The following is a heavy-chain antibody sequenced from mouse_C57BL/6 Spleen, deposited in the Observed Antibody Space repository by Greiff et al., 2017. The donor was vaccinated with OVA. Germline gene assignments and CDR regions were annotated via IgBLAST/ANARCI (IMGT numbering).Heavy chain of an antibody. Sequence: EVKLVESGGGLVKPGGSLKLSCAASGFTFSDYGMHWVRQAPEKGLEWVAYISSGSSTIYYADKVKGRFTISRDNAKNTLCLQMTSLGSEDTAMYYCTIYGNSGYWGQGTTLTVSS. CDR3: TIYGNSGY. CDR2: ISSGSSTI. J-gene: IGHJ2*01. CDR1: GFTFSDYG. D-gene: IGHD2-1*01. V-gene: IGHV5-17*01.